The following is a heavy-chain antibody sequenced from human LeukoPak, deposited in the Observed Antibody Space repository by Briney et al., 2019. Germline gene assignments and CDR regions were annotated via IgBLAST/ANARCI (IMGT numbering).Heavy chain of an antibody. CDR1: RFTLSTYW. J-gene: IGHJ4*02. Sequence: PGGSLRLSCAASRFTLSTYWMSWVRQAPGKGLEWVAHIKQDGSQEYYVDSVKGRFTISRDSAKNSLYLQMNSLRAEDTAVYYCARQIAYCGGDCCSDYWGQGTLVTVSS. D-gene: IGHD2-21*02. CDR2: IKQDGSQE. CDR3: ARQIAYCGGDCCSDY. V-gene: IGHV3-7*01.